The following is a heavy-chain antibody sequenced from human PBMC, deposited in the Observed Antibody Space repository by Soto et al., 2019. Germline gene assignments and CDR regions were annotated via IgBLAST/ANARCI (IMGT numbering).Heavy chain of an antibody. D-gene: IGHD1-26*01. Sequence: PGGSLRLSCTASGFAFSSFNMSWVRQAPGKGLEWVSSIFTRSSQIYYADSVKGRFTISRDDAKNSLFLQMNSLSVEDTAVYYCARDLLAGQQLVIPWFHPWGQGTLVTVSS. J-gene: IGHJ5*02. CDR2: IFTRSSQI. CDR3: ARDLLAGQQLVIPWFHP. V-gene: IGHV3-21*01. CDR1: GFAFSSFN.